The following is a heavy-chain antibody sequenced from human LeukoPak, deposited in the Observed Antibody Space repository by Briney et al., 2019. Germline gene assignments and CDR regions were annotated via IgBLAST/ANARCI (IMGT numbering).Heavy chain of an antibody. CDR1: GFICSTYG. Sequence: GGSLRLSCVATGFICSTYGMHWVRQAPGKGLEWVAVISNDGGNKYYADSVKGRFTISRDNLKNTVYLQMNSLRAEDTAVYYCARDLSLSGWFDYWGQGTLVTVSS. V-gene: IGHV3-30*03. J-gene: IGHJ4*02. CDR2: ISNDGGNK. CDR3: ARDLSLSGWFDY. D-gene: IGHD6-19*01.